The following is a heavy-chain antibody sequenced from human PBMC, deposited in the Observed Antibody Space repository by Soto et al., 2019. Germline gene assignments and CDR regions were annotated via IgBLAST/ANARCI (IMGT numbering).Heavy chain of an antibody. CDR2: INAGNGNT. CDR3: ARDLSYGDPYYYYYMDV. CDR1: GYTFTSYA. Sequence: ASVKVSCKASGYTFTSYAMHWVRQAPGQRLEWMGWINAGNGNTKYSQKFQGRVTITRDTSASTAYMELSSLRSEDTAVYYCARDLSYGDPYYYYYMDVWGKGTTVTVSS. V-gene: IGHV1-3*01. J-gene: IGHJ6*03. D-gene: IGHD4-17*01.